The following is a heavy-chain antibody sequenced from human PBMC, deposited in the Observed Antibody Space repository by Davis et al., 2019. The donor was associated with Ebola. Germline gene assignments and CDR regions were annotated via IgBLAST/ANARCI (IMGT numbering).Heavy chain of an antibody. V-gene: IGHV4-34*01. CDR3: AREMSSVTTGLDY. Sequence: MPSETLSLTCAVYGGSFSDYFWSWIRQSPGKGLEWIGKVSHGGVSDYNPSLRSRVTISVDTSKNQFSLKMNPVTAADTAVYYCAREMSSVTTGLDYWGQGTLVTVSS. CDR2: VSHGGVS. CDR1: GGSFSDYF. D-gene: IGHD4-17*01. J-gene: IGHJ4*02.